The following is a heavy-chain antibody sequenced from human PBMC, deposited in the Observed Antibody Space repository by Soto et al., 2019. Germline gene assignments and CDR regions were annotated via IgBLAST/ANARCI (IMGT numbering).Heavy chain of an antibody. J-gene: IGHJ6*02. CDR1: GLSLRTTGVG. CDR3: VQSRCGGDCLEIYSSHAYNGLDV. Sequence: QVTLKESGPTLVKPTQPLTLTCTVSGLSLRTTGVGVGWVRQPPGKALEWLALLYWDDDKRYSPSLRSRLTIAKDISETQVVRTMTNMDTVDTATYYCVQSRCGGDCLEIYSSHAYNGLDVWGQGTTVTVSS. V-gene: IGHV2-5*02. CDR2: LYWDDDK. D-gene: IGHD2-21*02.